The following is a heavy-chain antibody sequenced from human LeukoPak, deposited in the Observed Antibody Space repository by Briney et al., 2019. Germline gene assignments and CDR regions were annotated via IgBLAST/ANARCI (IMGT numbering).Heavy chain of an antibody. CDR3: AGARAQWELIYYFDY. D-gene: IGHD1-26*01. V-gene: IGHV4-59*01. J-gene: IGHJ4*02. CDR1: GGSISSYY. Sequence: SETLSLTCTVSGGSISSYYWGWIRQPPGKGLEWIGYIYYSGSTNYNPSLKSRVTISVDTSKNQFSLKLSSVTAADTAVYYCAGARAQWELIYYFDYWGQGTLVTVSS. CDR2: IYYSGST.